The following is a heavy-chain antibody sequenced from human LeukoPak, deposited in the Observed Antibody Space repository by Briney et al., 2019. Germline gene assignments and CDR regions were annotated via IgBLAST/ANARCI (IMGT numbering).Heavy chain of an antibody. J-gene: IGHJ4*02. CDR2: INNDGSGT. Sequence: GGSLRLSCAASGFTFSNHYMHWVRHAPGKELVWVSFINNDGSGTRYADFVKGLFTISRDNAKNMVYLQLNNLRAEDTAVYYCARELKYWGQGTLVTVSS. V-gene: IGHV3-74*01. CDR1: GFTFSNHY. CDR3: ARELKY. D-gene: IGHD2/OR15-2a*01.